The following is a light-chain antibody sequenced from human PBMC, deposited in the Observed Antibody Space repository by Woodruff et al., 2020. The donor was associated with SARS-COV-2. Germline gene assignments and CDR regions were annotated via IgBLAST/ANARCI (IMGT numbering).Light chain of an antibody. CDR1: QSLYNSNNRNY. CDR2: WAS. Sequence: CKSSQSLYNSNNRNYLAWYQQKPGQPPKLLIYWASTRESGVPDRFSGSGSGTDFTLTISSLQAEDVAVYYCQQYYSTIQVTFGGGT. J-gene: IGKJ4*01. CDR3: QQYYSTIQVT. V-gene: IGKV4-1*01.